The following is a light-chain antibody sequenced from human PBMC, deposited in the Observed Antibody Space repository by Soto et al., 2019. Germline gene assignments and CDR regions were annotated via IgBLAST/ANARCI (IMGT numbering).Light chain of an antibody. CDR2: EVG. V-gene: IGLV2-14*01. J-gene: IGLJ3*02. Sequence: QSALTQPASVSGSLGQSITISCTGTSSDIGDYNYVSWYQQHPGKAPKLIIFEVGDRPSGVSNRFSGSKSGYTASLTISGLQAEDEADYYCSSHTSTSTWVFGAGTKLTVL. CDR1: SSDIGDYNY. CDR3: SSHTSTSTWV.